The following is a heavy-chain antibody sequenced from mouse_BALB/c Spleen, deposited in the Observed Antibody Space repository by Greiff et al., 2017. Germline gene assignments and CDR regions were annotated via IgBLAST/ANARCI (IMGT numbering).Heavy chain of an antibody. J-gene: IGHJ1*01. V-gene: IGHV5-17*02. CDR1: GFTFSSFG. CDR2: ISSGSSTI. CDR3: ARRYYGSSYDWYFDV. Sequence: EVKLMESGGGLVQPGGSRKLSCAASGFTFSSFGMHWVRQAPEKGLEWVAYISSGSSTIYYADTVKGRFTISRDNPKNTLFLQMTSLRSEDTAMYYCARRYYGSSYDWYFDVWGAGTTVTVSS. D-gene: IGHD1-1*01.